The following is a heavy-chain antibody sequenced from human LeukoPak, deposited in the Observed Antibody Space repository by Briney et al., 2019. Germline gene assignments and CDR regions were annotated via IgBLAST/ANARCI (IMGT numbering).Heavy chain of an antibody. CDR1: GYTFTTYG. Sequence: ASVKVSCKASGYTFTTYGVSWVRQPPGQGLEWMGWISGYDGNTNYAQKLRGRVTMTTGTSTSTAYMDLRSLRSDDTALYYCARTVTTSSYYFDYWGQGTLVTVSS. V-gene: IGHV1-18*01. J-gene: IGHJ4*02. D-gene: IGHD4-17*01. CDR3: ARTVTTSSYYFDY. CDR2: ISGYDGNT.